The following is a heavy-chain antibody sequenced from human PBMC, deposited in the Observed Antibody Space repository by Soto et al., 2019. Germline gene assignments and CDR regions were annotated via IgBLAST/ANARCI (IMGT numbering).Heavy chain of an antibody. V-gene: IGHV3-23*01. D-gene: IGHD3-16*02. Sequence: VQLLESGGGLVQPGGSLRLSCAASGFTFSSYAMSWVRQAPGKGLEWVSAISGSGGSTYYADSVKGRFTISRDNSKNTLYLQMNSLRAEDTAVYYCAKVTITFGGVIDSFDYWGQGTLVTVSS. CDR3: AKVTITFGGVIDSFDY. J-gene: IGHJ4*02. CDR1: GFTFSSYA. CDR2: ISGSGGST.